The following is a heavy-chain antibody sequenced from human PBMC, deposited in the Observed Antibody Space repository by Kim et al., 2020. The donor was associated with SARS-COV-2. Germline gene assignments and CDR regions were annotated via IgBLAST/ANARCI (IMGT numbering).Heavy chain of an antibody. V-gene: IGHV4-34*01. J-gene: IGHJ3*02. CDR1: GGSFSGYY. D-gene: IGHD2-21*02. CDR2: INHSGST. CDR3: ARGQGLRRAFDI. Sequence: SETLSLTCAVYGGSFSGYYWSWIRQPPGKGLEWIGEINHSGSTNYNPSLKSRVTISVDTSKNQFSLKLSSVTAADTAVYYCARGQGLRRAFDIWGQGKMVTVSS.